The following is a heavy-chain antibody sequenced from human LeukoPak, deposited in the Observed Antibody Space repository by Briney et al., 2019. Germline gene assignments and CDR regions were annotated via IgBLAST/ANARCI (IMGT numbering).Heavy chain of an antibody. V-gene: IGHV4-59*01. CDR1: GGSISSYY. J-gene: IGHJ5*02. D-gene: IGHD2-2*01. CDR3: ARGGYCSSTSCYSLGNSPNVKKNWFDP. CDR2: IYYSGST. Sequence: SETLSLTCTVSGGSISSYYWSWIRQPPGKGLEWIGYIYYSGSTNYNPSLKSRVTISVDTSKNQFSLKLSSVTAADTAVYYCARGGYCSSTSCYSLGNSPNVKKNWFDPWGQGTLVTVSS.